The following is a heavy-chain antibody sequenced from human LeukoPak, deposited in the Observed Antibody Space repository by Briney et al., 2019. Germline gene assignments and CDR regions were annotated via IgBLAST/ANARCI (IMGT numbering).Heavy chain of an antibody. CDR2: IYPGDSDT. Sequence: GESLEISFKGSGYSFTNYWIGWGRPMPGKGLEWMGIIYPGDSDTRYIPSFQGQVTISADKSINTAYLQWSSLKASDTAIYYCARSASRYFDWFDYWGQGTLVTVSS. CDR1: GYSFTNYW. J-gene: IGHJ4*02. CDR3: ARSASRYFDWFDY. V-gene: IGHV5-51*01. D-gene: IGHD3-9*01.